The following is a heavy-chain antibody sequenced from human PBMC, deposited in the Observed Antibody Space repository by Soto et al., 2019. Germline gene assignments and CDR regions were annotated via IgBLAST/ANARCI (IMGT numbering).Heavy chain of an antibody. CDR2: IYWDDDK. V-gene: IGHV2-5*02. J-gene: IGHJ5*02. Sequence: QITLKESGPTLVKPTQTLTLTCTFSGLSLSTSGEAVGWIRQPPGKALEWLALIYWDDDKRYNPTLKTMLTITKDTPKTQVVLTLTNMDPVDTATYYFAHDVSTSPAGWFDPWGQGILVTVSS. CDR3: AHDVSTSPAGWFDP. D-gene: IGHD3-10*02. CDR1: GLSLSTSGEA.